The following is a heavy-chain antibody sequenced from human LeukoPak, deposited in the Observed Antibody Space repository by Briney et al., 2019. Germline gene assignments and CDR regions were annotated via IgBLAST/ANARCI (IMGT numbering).Heavy chain of an antibody. V-gene: IGHV3-23*01. CDR1: GFTFSSYI. J-gene: IGHJ4*02. D-gene: IGHD3-10*01. CDR3: AKSPRGSRIDY. Sequence: GGSLRLSCTASGFTFSSYIVNWVRQAPGKGLEWVSSISSSGGTTYYADSVKGRFTISRDNSKNTLYLQMNSLRAEDTALYYCAKSPRGSRIDYWGQGTLVTVSS. CDR2: ISSSGGTT.